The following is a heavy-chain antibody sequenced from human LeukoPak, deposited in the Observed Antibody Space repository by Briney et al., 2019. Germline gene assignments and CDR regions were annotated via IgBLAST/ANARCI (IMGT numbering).Heavy chain of an antibody. CDR1: GGSISGYY. D-gene: IGHD3-22*01. CDR3: ATTFGRTYYYDTSGIGY. Sequence: SETQSPTCAVYGGSISGYYRSWIRHPPGKGLEWSGENTNSGSTNYNPSLKSRVTISVDTSMNQFSLKLSSVTAADTAVYYCATTFGRTYYYDTSGIGYWGQGTLVTVSS. CDR2: NTNSGST. V-gene: IGHV4-34*01. J-gene: IGHJ4*02.